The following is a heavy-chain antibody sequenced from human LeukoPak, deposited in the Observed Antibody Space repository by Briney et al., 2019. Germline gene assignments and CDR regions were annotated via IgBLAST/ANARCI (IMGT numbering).Heavy chain of an antibody. CDR1: GDSITSGNYY. CDR3: AATYRTRGYTYGYFDY. V-gene: IGHV4-39*01. D-gene: IGHD5-18*01. CDR2: IYYSGST. Sequence: SETLTPTCTVSGDSITSGNYYWGWIRQPPGKGLEWIGNIYYSGSTYYNPSLKSRVSMSLDTSKNQFSLKLSSVTAADTAVYYCAATYRTRGYTYGYFDYWGQGTLVTAPS. J-gene: IGHJ4*02.